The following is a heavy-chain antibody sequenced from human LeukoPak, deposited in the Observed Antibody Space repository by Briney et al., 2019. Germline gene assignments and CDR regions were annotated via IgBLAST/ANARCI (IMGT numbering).Heavy chain of an antibody. Sequence: ASVKVSCKASGYTFTSYGISWVRQAPGQGLEWMGWISAYNGNTNYAQKLQGRVTITRDTSASTAYMELSSLRSEDTAVYYCATWGYSSGWYLFDYWGQGTLVTVSS. CDR1: GYTFTSYG. V-gene: IGHV1-18*04. J-gene: IGHJ4*02. CDR2: ISAYNGNT. CDR3: ATWGYSSGWYLFDY. D-gene: IGHD6-19*01.